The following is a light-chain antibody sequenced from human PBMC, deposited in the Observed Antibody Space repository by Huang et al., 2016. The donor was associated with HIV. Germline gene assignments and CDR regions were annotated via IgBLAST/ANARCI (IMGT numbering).Light chain of an antibody. J-gene: IGKJ3*01. CDR1: QAISSY. CDR3: QEANSFPPRVT. Sequence: DIQMTQSPSSVSASVGDRVTITCRASQAISSYLAWYQQKPGKAPKLLIFATSTLQSGVPSRVSGSGSGTDFTLTISSLQPEDFATYYCQEANSFPPRVTFGPGTKVHIK. V-gene: IGKV1-12*01. CDR2: ATS.